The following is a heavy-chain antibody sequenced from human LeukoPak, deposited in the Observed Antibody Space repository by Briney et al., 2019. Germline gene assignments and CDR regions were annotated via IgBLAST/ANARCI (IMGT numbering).Heavy chain of an antibody. CDR3: ARGLGAVVPAAIFDY. J-gene: IGHJ4*02. CDR1: GYSFTSYW. Sequence: GESLKISCKGSGYSFTSYWIGWVRQMPGKGLEWMGIIYPGDSDTRYSPSFQGQVTISADKSISTAYLQWSSLKASDTAMYYCARGLGAVVPAAIFDYWGQGTLVTVSS. V-gene: IGHV5-51*01. D-gene: IGHD2-2*02. CDR2: IYPGDSDT.